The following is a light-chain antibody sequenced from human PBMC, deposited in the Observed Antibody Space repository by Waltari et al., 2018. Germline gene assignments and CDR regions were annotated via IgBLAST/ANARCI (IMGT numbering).Light chain of an antibody. Sequence: DIQMTQSPSSLSASVGDRVTIPCRAIQSISSYLNWYQQKPGKAPKLLIYAASSLQSGVPSRFSGSGSGTDFTLTISSLQPEDFATYYCQQSYSTPYTFGQGTKLEIK. V-gene: IGKV1-39*01. CDR2: AAS. J-gene: IGKJ2*01. CDR1: QSISSY. CDR3: QQSYSTPYT.